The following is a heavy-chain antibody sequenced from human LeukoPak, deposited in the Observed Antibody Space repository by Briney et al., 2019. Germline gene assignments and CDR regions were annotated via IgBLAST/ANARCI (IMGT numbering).Heavy chain of an antibody. CDR2: IYYSGST. J-gene: IGHJ5*02. Sequence: SETLSLTCTVSGGSISSYYWSWIRQPPGKGLEWIGYIYYSGSTNYNPSLKSRVTISVDTSKNQFSLKLSSATAADTAVYYCARVDSSGWYTNWFDPWGQGTLVTVSS. CDR3: ARVDSSGWYTNWFDP. CDR1: GGSISSYY. D-gene: IGHD6-19*01. V-gene: IGHV4-59*01.